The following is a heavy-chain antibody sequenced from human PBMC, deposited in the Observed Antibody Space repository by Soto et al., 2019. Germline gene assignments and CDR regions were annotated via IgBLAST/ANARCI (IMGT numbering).Heavy chain of an antibody. CDR1: GGTFSSYT. CDR3: ARGGPVTKDDYYFDY. Sequence: QVQLVQSGAEVKKPGSSVKVSCKASGGTFSSYTINWVRQAPGQGLEWMGRIIPTLDIANYAQKFQGRVTITADKSTSTAYMELSSRRSEDTAMFYCARGGPVTKDDYYFDYWGQGTQVTVSS. V-gene: IGHV1-69*02. J-gene: IGHJ4*02. D-gene: IGHD4-17*01. CDR2: IIPTLDIA.